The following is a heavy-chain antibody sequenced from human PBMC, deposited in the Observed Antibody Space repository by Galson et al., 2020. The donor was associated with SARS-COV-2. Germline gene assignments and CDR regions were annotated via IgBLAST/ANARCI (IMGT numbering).Heavy chain of an antibody. CDR1: GFTFSSYS. CDR2: ISSSSSYI. J-gene: IGHJ4*02. Sequence: NSGGSLRLSCAASGFTFSSYSMNWVRQAPGKGLEWVSSISSSSSYIYYADSVKGRFTISRDNAKNSLYLQMNSLRAEDTAVYYCARDPLLRYFDWLPLYVDYWGQGTLVTVSS. D-gene: IGHD3-9*01. V-gene: IGHV3-21*01. CDR3: ARDPLLRYFDWLPLYVDY.